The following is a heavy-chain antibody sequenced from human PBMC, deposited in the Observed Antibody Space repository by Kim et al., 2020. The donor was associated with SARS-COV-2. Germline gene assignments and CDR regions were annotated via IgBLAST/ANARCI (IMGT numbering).Heavy chain of an antibody. J-gene: IGHJ6*02. CDR2: IISYNCNT. V-gene: IGHV1-18*04. D-gene: IGHD2-21*02. CDR3: ARQVCGGDCYSWEYYYGMDV. Sequence: ASFKVSCKASVYNFTIYFIIFFLQSPLQFLYWILWIISYNCNTNYAHKLQGRVTITTDTSTSTAYMELRSLRSDDTAVYYCARQVCGGDCYSWEYYYGMDVWGQGTTVTVYS. CDR1: VYNFTIYF.